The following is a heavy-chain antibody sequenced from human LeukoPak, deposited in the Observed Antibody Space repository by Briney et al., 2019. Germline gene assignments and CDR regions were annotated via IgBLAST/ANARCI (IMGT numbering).Heavy chain of an antibody. CDR1: GGSISSSSYY. CDR3: ARDHHPIVVVTGNWYFDL. J-gene: IGHJ2*01. Sequence: SETLSLTCTVSGGSISSSSYYWGWIRQPPGKGLEWIGSIYYSGSTYYNPSLKSRVTISVDTSKNQFSLKLSSVTAADTAVYYCARDHHPIVVVTGNWYFDLWGRGTLVTVSS. D-gene: IGHD3-22*01. CDR2: IYYSGST. V-gene: IGHV4-39*07.